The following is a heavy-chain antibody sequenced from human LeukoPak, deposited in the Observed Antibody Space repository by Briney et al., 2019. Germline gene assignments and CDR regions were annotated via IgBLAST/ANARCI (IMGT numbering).Heavy chain of an antibody. J-gene: IGHJ4*02. CDR2: IYYSGST. Sequence: SETLSLTCTVSGGSISSYYWSWIRQPPGKGLEWIGYIYYSGSTNYNPSLKSRVTISVDTSKNQFSLKLSSVTAADTAVYYCARGDHFDWLPYFDYWGQGTLVTVPS. CDR3: ARGDHFDWLPYFDY. CDR1: GGSISSYY. D-gene: IGHD3-9*01. V-gene: IGHV4-59*01.